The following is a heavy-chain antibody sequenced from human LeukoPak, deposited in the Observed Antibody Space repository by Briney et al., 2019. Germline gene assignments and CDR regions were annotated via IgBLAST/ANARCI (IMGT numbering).Heavy chain of an antibody. D-gene: IGHD1-26*01. Sequence: ASVKVSCKASGYTFTGYYMHWVRQAPGQGLEWMGWINPNSGGTNYAQKFQGRVTMTRDTPISTAYMELSRLRSDDTAVYYCARDNSVGETAWWFDPWGQGTLVTVSS. J-gene: IGHJ5*02. CDR1: GYTFTGYY. CDR2: INPNSGGT. V-gene: IGHV1-2*02. CDR3: ARDNSVGETAWWFDP.